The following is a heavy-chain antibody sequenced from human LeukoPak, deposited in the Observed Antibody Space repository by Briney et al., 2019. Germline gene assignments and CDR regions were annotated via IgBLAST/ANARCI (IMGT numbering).Heavy chain of an antibody. J-gene: IGHJ6*04. CDR3: AREKAAAGKGYYGMDV. V-gene: IGHV4-38-2*02. D-gene: IGHD6-13*01. Sequence: SETLSLTCAVCGYSISSGYYWGWIRQPPGKGLEWIGSIYHSGSTYYNPSLKSRVTISVDTSENQFSLKLSSVTAADTAVYYCAREKAAAGKGYYGMDVWGKGTTVTVSS. CDR1: GYSISSGYY. CDR2: IYHSGST.